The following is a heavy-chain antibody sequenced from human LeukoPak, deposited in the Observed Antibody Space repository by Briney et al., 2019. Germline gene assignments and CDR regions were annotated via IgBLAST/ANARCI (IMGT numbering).Heavy chain of an antibody. V-gene: IGHV3-23*01. J-gene: IGHJ4*02. D-gene: IGHD5-18*01. CDR1: GFIFSSYA. CDR3: ARDRGYSYGSRGIDY. CDR2: ISGSDGST. Sequence: GGSLRLSCAASGFIFSSYAMSWVRQAPGKGLEWVSAISGSDGSTYYADSVKGRFTISRDNSKNTLYLQMNSLRAEDTAVYYCARDRGYSYGSRGIDYWGQGTLVTVSS.